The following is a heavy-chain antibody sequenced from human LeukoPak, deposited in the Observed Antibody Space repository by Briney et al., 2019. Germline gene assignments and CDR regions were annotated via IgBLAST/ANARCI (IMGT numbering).Heavy chain of an antibody. CDR3: ARGLRRELHFDY. Sequence: SQTLSLTCAVSGGSISSGGYSWSWIRQPPGKGLEWIGYIYHSGSTYYNPSLKSRVTISVDRSKNQFSLKLSSVTAADTAVYYCARGLRRELHFDYWGQGTLVTVSS. D-gene: IGHD5-12*01. J-gene: IGHJ4*02. CDR2: IYHSGST. V-gene: IGHV4-30-2*01. CDR1: GGSISSGGYS.